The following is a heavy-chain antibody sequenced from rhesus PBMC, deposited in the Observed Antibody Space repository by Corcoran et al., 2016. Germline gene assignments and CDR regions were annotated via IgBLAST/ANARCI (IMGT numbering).Heavy chain of an antibody. CDR3: ARWGDGLDS. Sequence: QVQLQESGPGLVKPSETLSLTCAVSGGSISSSNWWSWIRQSPGKGLGWSGGIYGSGGSTEYNPSLKSRVTVSKDASKNQFSLTLSAVTAADTAVYYGARWGDGLDSWGQGVVVTVSS. CDR2: IYGSGGST. J-gene: IGHJ6*01. V-gene: IGHV4-93*01. CDR1: GGSISSSNW. D-gene: IGHD3-34*01.